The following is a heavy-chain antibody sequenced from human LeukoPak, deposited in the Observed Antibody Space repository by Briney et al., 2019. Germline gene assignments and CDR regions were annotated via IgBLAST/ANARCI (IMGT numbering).Heavy chain of an antibody. V-gene: IGHV5-51*01. J-gene: IGHJ4*02. D-gene: IGHD5-18*01. CDR3: ARLVSGYSYGYV. CDR2: IYPGDSDT. Sequence: GASLKISCKTSGFGFTSSWIGWVRQMPGKGLEWMGNIYPGDSDTKYSPSFQGQVTISVDKSIATAYLQWSSLKASDTAVYYCARLVSGYSYGYVWGQGTLVTVSS. CDR1: GFGFTSSW.